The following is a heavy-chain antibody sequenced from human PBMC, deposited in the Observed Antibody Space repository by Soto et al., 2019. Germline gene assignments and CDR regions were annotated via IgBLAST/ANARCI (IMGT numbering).Heavy chain of an antibody. D-gene: IGHD2-21*02. CDR2: ISYDGSNK. V-gene: IGHV3-30*18. J-gene: IGHJ4*02. CDR3: AKDQEVVVVTGIDY. CDR1: GFTFSSYG. Sequence: QVQLVESGGGVVQPGRSLRLSCAASGFTFSSYGMHWVRQAPGKGLEWVAVISYDGSNKYYADSVKGRFTISRDNSKNTLYLQMNSLRAEDTAVYYCAKDQEVVVVTGIDYWGQGTLVTVSS.